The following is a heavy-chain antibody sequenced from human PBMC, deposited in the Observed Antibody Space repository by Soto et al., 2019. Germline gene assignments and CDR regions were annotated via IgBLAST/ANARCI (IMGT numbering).Heavy chain of an antibody. CDR3: ARAPGYYGDFFDF. CDR1: GFTFSNYG. Sequence: PGGSLRLSCAASGFTFSNYGMNWVRQAPGKGLEWVSYISNSSGNIYYADSVEGRFTISRDNAKNSLYLQMNSLRAEDTAFYYCARAPGYYGDFFDFWGQGTLVTVSS. V-gene: IGHV3-48*01. CDR2: ISNSSGNI. J-gene: IGHJ4*02. D-gene: IGHD4-17*01.